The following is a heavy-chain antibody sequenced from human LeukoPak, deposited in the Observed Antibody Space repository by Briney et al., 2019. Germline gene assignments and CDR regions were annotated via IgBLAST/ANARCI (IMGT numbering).Heavy chain of an antibody. D-gene: IGHD6-13*01. CDR1: GFTFDDYG. Sequence: PGGSLRLSCAASGFTFDDYGMSRVRQAPGKGLEWVSGINWNGGSTGYADSVKGRFTISRDNAKNSLYLQMNSLRAEDTALYHCARGGSSWPFDYWGQGTLVTVSS. CDR2: INWNGGST. CDR3: ARGGSSWPFDY. J-gene: IGHJ4*02. V-gene: IGHV3-20*01.